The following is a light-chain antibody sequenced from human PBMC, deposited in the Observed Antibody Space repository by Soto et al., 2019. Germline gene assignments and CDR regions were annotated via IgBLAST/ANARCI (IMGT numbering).Light chain of an antibody. CDR1: QTISHW. CDR3: QQYNTYSWT. Sequence: LQITQSHSALSESIGDRVSSACRASQTISHWLAWYLQKPGKAPKLLIYDASTLESGVPSRFSGSGSGTEFTLTISSLQPDDFATYYLQQYNTYSWTVGQGTKVDIK. J-gene: IGKJ1*01. V-gene: IGKV1-5*01. CDR2: DAS.